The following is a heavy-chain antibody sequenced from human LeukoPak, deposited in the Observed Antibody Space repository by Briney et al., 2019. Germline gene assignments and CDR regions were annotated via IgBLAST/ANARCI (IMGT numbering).Heavy chain of an antibody. CDR1: GSTFSTYA. V-gene: IGHV1-69*13. D-gene: IGHD3-22*01. J-gene: IGHJ1*01. Sequence: GASVTDSFMSSGSTFSTYAINWVRQAPGQGLEWLGGIIPILGTSNYAQSFQGRVTITADESSGTAYMALSSLRSEGTAIYYCATTRDYYENSGYTLLQDWGQGTLVTVSS. CDR2: IIPILGTS. CDR3: ATTRDYYENSGYTLLQD.